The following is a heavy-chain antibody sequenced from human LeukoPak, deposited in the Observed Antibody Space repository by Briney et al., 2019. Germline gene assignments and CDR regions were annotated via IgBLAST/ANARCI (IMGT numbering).Heavy chain of an antibody. V-gene: IGHV4-61*05. Sequence: PSETLSLTCNVSGVSISGNYYFWGWIRQPPGKGLEWIGYIYYSGSTNYNPSLKSRVTISVDTSKNQFSLKLSSVTAADTAVYYCARHVPEPRGPFDAFDIWGQGTMVTVSS. D-gene: IGHD3-10*01. CDR2: IYYSGST. J-gene: IGHJ3*02. CDR3: ARHVPEPRGPFDAFDI. CDR1: GVSISGNYYF.